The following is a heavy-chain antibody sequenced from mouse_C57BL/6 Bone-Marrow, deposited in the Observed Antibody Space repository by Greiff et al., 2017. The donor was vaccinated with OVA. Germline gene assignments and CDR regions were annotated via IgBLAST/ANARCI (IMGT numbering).Heavy chain of an antibody. CDR2: INPNNGGT. CDR3: ARVGCGSSPFAY. V-gene: IGHV1-22*01. CDR1: GYTFTDYN. D-gene: IGHD1-1*01. J-gene: IGHJ3*01. Sequence: VQLQQQSGPELVKPGASVKMSCKASGYTFTDYNMHWVKQSHGKSLEWIGYINPNNGGTSYNQKFKGRATLTVNKSSSTAYMELRSLTSEDSAVYYCARVGCGSSPFAYWGQGTLVTVSA.